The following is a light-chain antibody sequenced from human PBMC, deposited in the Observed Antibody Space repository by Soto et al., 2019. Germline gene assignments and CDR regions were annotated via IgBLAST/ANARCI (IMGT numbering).Light chain of an antibody. V-gene: IGLV2-8*01. J-gene: IGLJ1*01. CDR1: GSDIGNYNY. Sequence: QSVLTQPPSASGSPGQSVTISCTGTGSDIGNYNYVSWYQHHPGKAPKLIIYEVTERPSGVPDRFSGSKSGNTASLTVSGLQAEDEADYYCSSYGGRNNMVFGTGTKVTVL. CDR3: SSYGGRNNMV. CDR2: EVT.